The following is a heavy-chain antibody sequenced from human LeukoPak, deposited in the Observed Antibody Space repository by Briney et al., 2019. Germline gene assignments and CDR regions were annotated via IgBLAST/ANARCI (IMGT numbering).Heavy chain of an antibody. CDR3: AAVIGSDESSDY. V-gene: IGHV1-58*02. Sequence: ASVKVSCKASGFTFTSSAMQWVRQARGQGLEWIGWIVVGSGNTNYAQKFQERVTITRDMSTSTAYMELSSLRSEDTAVYYCAAVIGSDESSDYWGQGTLVTVSS. CDR2: IVVGSGNT. D-gene: IGHD3-16*01. J-gene: IGHJ4*02. CDR1: GFTFTSSA.